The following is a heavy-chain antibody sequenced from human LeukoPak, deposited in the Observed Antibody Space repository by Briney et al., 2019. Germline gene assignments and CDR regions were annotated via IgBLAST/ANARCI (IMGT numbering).Heavy chain of an antibody. CDR1: GFTFSDYS. J-gene: IGHJ4*02. CDR3: ARDAGNSSGWNDFDY. V-gene: IGHV3-21*01. CDR2: ISRRSRHV. Sequence: PGGSLRLSCAASGFTFSDYSMNWVRQAPGKGLEWVSSISRRSRHVYYAGPVKGRFTISRDNAQNSLYLQMNSLRAEDTAVYYCARDAGNSSGWNDFDYWGQGTLVTVSS. D-gene: IGHD6-19*01.